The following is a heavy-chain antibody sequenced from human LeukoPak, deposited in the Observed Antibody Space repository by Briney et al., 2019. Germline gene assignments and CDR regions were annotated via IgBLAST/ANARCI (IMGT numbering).Heavy chain of an antibody. CDR3: ARDRNPYYDGSGYGYC. D-gene: IGHD3-22*01. CDR1: GYTFSSYG. V-gene: IGHV1-18*01. J-gene: IGHJ4*02. CDR2: ISAYNGKT. Sequence: EASVRVSCKASGYTFSSYGISWVRQAPGQGLEWLAWISAYNGKTNFARKFRGRVTMTTDTSTGTAYMELRSLRSDDTAIYYCARDRNPYYDGSGYGYCWGQGTLVTVSS.